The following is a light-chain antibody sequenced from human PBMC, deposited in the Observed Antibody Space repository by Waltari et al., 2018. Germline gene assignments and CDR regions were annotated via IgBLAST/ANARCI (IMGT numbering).Light chain of an antibody. CDR1: QGISNW. CDR2: RAS. V-gene: IGKV1-33*01. Sequence: IQMTHSPSSLSASLGTRFPFTCRASQGISNWLAWYQQKPGKAPKLLIYRASNLETGVPSRFSGSGSGTDFTLTISSLQPEDIATYYCQQHDNSPYSFGQGTKVEIK. CDR3: QQHDNSPYS. J-gene: IGKJ2*03.